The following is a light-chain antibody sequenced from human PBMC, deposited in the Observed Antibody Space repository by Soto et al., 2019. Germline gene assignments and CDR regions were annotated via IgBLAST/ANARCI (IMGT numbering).Light chain of an antibody. V-gene: IGKV3-15*01. CDR2: DTY. J-gene: IGKJ5*01. CDR1: QSVRSK. CDR3: QQHTDWPPIT. Sequence: EIVLTQSPASLSVSPGERATLSCRASQSVRSKVAWYQQKPGQAPSLVIYDTYIRATGIPARFSGSGSGTEFILTISSLQSEDFAVYYCQQHTDWPPITFGQGTRLEIK.